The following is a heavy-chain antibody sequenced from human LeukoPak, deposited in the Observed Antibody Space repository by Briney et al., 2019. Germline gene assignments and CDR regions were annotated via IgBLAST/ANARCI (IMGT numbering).Heavy chain of an antibody. CDR2: INYSGST. D-gene: IGHD2-8*01. CDR3: ARRRFVRGPDVVNPFDY. CDR1: GGSISSTFYY. J-gene: IGHJ4*02. Sequence: SETLSLTCTVSGGSISSTFYYWGWIRQPPGKGLEWIGSINYSGSTYYSPSLKSRVTISVDTSKNQFSLKLSSVTAADTAVYYCARRRFVRGPDVVNPFDYWGQGTLVTVSS. V-gene: IGHV4-39*01.